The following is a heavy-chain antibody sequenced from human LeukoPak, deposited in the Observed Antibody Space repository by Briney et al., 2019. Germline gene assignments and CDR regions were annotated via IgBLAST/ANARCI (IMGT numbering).Heavy chain of an antibody. J-gene: IGHJ6*02. CDR1: GYTFTSYG. CDR2: ISAYNGNT. Sequence: ASVKVSCKASGYTFTSYGISWVRQAPGQGLEWMGWISAYNGNTNYAQKLQGRVTMTTDTSTSTAYMELRSLRSDDTAVYYCARDIYISYYYGMDVWGQGTTVTVSS. D-gene: IGHD1-14*01. CDR3: ARDIYISYYYGMDV. V-gene: IGHV1-18*01.